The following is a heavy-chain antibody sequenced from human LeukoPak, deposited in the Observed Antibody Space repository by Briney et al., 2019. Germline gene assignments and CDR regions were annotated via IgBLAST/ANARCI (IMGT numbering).Heavy chain of an antibody. D-gene: IGHD3-10*01. CDR3: AKDVTHYYGSGSPYYFDY. CDR2: ISSSSSTI. V-gene: IGHV3-48*01. Sequence: GGSLRLSCAASGFTFSSYSMNWVRQAPGKGLEWVSYISSSSSTIYYADSVKGRFTISRDNSKNTLYLQMNSLRAEDTAVYYCAKDVTHYYGSGSPYYFDYWGQGTLVTVSS. J-gene: IGHJ4*02. CDR1: GFTFSSYS.